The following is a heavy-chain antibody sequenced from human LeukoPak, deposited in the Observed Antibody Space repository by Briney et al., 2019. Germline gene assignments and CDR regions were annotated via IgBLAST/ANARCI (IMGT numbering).Heavy chain of an antibody. D-gene: IGHD6-6*01. CDR1: DFTFSAHW. Sequence: QTGGSLRLFCAASDFTFSAHWMHWVRQVPGKGLVYIAYIDNDGTNTNYADSVKGRFTISRDNAKNTLYLQMNSLRVEDTAVYYCVRDRPHNCFDPWGQGTLVTVSS. CDR3: VRDRPHNCFDP. CDR2: IDNDGTNT. V-gene: IGHV3-74*01. J-gene: IGHJ5*02.